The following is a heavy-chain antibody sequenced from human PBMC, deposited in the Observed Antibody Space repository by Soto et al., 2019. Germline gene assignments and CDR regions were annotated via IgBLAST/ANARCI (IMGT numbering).Heavy chain of an antibody. Sequence: QVQLVESGGGVVQPGRSLRLSCAASGFTFSSYGMHWVRQAPGKGLEWVAVIWYDGSNKYYADSVKGRFTISRDNSKNTLYLQMNSLRAEDTAVYYCARDQHDYGDYAFDYWGQGTLVTVSS. V-gene: IGHV3-33*01. CDR2: IWYDGSNK. CDR1: GFTFSSYG. CDR3: ARDQHDYGDYAFDY. D-gene: IGHD4-17*01. J-gene: IGHJ4*02.